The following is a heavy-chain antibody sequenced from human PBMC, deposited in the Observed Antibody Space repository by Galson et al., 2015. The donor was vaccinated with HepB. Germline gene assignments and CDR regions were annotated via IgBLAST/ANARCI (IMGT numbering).Heavy chain of an antibody. Sequence: YTFTSYGISCVRQAPGQGLEWMGCISAYNGYTKYAQKLQGRVTMTTDTSTSTAYMELMSLRSDDTAVYYCARNGYSGYDSDYYYYYGMDVWGQGTTVTVSS. J-gene: IGHJ6*02. D-gene: IGHD5-12*01. CDR1: YTFTSYG. CDR3: ARNGYSGYDSDYYYYYGMDV. V-gene: IGHV1-18*04. CDR2: ISAYNGYT.